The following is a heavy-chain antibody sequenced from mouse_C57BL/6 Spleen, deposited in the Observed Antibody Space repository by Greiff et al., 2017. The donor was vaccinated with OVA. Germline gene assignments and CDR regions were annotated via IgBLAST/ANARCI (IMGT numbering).Heavy chain of an antibody. Sequence: QVQLKESGAELMKPGASVKLSCKATGYTFTGYWIEWVKQRPGHGLEWIGEILPGSGSTNYNEKFKGKATFTADTSSNTAYMQLSSLTTEDSAIYYCARRGGYYYGSSSYAMDYWGQGTSVTVSS. CDR2: ILPGSGST. CDR1: GYTFTGYW. J-gene: IGHJ4*01. V-gene: IGHV1-9*01. D-gene: IGHD1-1*01. CDR3: ARRGGYYYGSSSYAMDY.